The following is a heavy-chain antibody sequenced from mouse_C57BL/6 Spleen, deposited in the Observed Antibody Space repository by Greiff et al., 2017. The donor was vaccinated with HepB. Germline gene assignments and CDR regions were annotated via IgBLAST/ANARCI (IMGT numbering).Heavy chain of an antibody. J-gene: IGHJ2*01. Sequence: VQLQQSGPELVKPGASVKISCKASGYAFSSSWMNWVKQRPGKGLEWIGRIYPGDGDTNYNGKFKGKATLTADKSSSTAYMQLSSLTSEDSAVYFCNWDDYFDYWGQGTTLTVSS. CDR1: GYAFSSSW. V-gene: IGHV1-82*01. D-gene: IGHD4-1*01. CDR2: IYPGDGDT. CDR3: NWDDYFDY.